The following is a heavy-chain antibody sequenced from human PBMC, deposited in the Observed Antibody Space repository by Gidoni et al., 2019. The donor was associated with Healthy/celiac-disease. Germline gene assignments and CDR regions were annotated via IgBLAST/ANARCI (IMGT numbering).Heavy chain of an antibody. CDR1: GYTFTAYY. CDR2: VDPEDGET. J-gene: IGHJ3*02. V-gene: IGHV1-69-2*01. D-gene: IGHD6-13*01. CDR3: ATQARIAAAGIGPDDAFDI. Sequence: EVQLVQSGAEVKKPGATVKISCKVSGYTFTAYYMNWVQQAPGKGLEWMGLVDPEDGETIYAEKCQGRVTITADTSTDTAYMELSSLRSEDTAVYYCATQARIAAAGIGPDDAFDIWGQGTMVTVSS.